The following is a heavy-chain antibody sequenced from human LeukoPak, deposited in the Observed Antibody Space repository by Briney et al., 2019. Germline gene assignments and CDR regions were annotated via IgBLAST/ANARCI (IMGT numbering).Heavy chain of an antibody. CDR3: AKKGSSSWSHLYYFDY. J-gene: IGHJ4*02. V-gene: IGHV3-23*01. Sequence: GGSLRLSCAASGFTFSSYAMSWVRQAPGKGLEWVSAISGSGGSTYYADSVKGRFTISRDNSKNTLYLQMNSLRAEDTAVYYCAKKGSSSWSHLYYFDYWGQGTLVTVSS. CDR1: GFTFSSYA. D-gene: IGHD6-13*01. CDR2: ISGSGGST.